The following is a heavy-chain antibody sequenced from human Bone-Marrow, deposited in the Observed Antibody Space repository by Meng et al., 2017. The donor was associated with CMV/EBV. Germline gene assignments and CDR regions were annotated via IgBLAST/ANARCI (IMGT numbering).Heavy chain of an antibody. J-gene: IGHJ6*02. D-gene: IGHD1-26*01. V-gene: IGHV3-74*01. CDR2: INDDGSSI. CDR1: GLTFSNYW. CDR3: ARDGSHRSPDYYYYGMDV. Sequence: GESLKISCAASGLTFSNYWMHWVRQAPGQGLVWVSRINDDGSSISQADAVKGRFTISRDNARNTLYLQMNSLRAEDTAVYYCARDGSHRSPDYYYYGMDVWGQGTTVTVSS.